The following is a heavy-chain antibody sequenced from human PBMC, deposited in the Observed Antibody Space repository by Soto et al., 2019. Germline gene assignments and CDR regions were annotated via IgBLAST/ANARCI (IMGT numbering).Heavy chain of an antibody. CDR2: IYYSGST. D-gene: IGHD4-17*01. CDR1: GGSISSYY. Sequence: PSETLSLTCTVSGGSISSYYWSWIRQPPGKGLEWIGYIYYSGSTNYNPSLKSRVTISVDTSKNQSSLKLSSVTAADTAVYYCASTHDYGDYGNLDYWGQGTLVTVSS. V-gene: IGHV4-59*08. CDR3: ASTHDYGDYGNLDY. J-gene: IGHJ4*02.